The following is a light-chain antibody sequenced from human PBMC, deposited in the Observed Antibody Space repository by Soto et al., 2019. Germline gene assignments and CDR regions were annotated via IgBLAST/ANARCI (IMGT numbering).Light chain of an antibody. CDR3: QWRSDWPPRLT. J-gene: IGKJ4*01. V-gene: IGKV3-11*01. CDR2: DAS. CDR1: ESIGNY. Sequence: EVVLTQSPATLSLSPGERATLSCRASESIGNYLAWYQQKLGQAPKLLIYDASHRAIGIPGRFSGDGSGTDFTLTIISREPEDFAVYYCQWRSDWPPRLTFGGGTKVEIK.